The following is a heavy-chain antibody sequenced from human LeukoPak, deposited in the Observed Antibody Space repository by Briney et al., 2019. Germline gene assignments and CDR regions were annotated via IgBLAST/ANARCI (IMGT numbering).Heavy chain of an antibody. CDR2: ISSSSSYI. J-gene: IGHJ5*02. CDR3: ARDLTAIFGVVP. Sequence: GGSLRLSCAASGFTFSSYSMNWVRQAPGKGLEWVSSISSSSSYIYYADSVKGRFTISRDNAKNSLYLQMNSLRAEDTAVYYCARDLTAIFGVVPWGQGTLVTVSS. V-gene: IGHV3-21*01. CDR1: GFTFSSYS. D-gene: IGHD3-3*01.